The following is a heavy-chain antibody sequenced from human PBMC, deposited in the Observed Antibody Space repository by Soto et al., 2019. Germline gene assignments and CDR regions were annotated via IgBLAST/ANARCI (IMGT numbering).Heavy chain of an antibody. CDR1: GITFSSYS. CDR3: ARGHYYDSSGSISGMDV. Sequence: PGGSLRLSCAASGITFSSYSMNWVRQAPGKGLEWVSYISSSRSTIYYADSVKSRFTISRDNAKNSLYLQMNSLSDEDTAVYYCARGHYYDSSGSISGMDVWGQGTTVTVSS. D-gene: IGHD3-22*01. V-gene: IGHV3-48*02. CDR2: ISSSRSTI. J-gene: IGHJ6*02.